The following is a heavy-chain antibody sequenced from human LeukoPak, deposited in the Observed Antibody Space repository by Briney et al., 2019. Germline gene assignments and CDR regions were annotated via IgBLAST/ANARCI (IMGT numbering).Heavy chain of an antibody. D-gene: IGHD5-12*01. CDR2: ISSSSRST. J-gene: IGHJ6*04. Sequence: PGGSLRLSCAASGFTSTDYSMSWIRHAPGEGLEWVSYISSSSRSTTYADSVKGRFTISRDNAKNSLYLQMNSLRAEDTAVYYCSGGYDSDYFFYYGMDVWGEGTTVTVSS. V-gene: IGHV3-11*06. CDR1: GFTSTDYS. CDR3: SGGYDSDYFFYYGMDV.